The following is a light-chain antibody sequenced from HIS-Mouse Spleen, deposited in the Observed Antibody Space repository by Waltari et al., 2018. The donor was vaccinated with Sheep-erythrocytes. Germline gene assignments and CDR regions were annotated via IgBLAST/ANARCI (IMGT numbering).Light chain of an antibody. J-gene: IGLJ1*01. V-gene: IGLV2-11*01. CDR2: DVS. CDR1: SSDVGGYNY. CDR3: CSYAGSYNHV. Sequence: QSALTQPRSVSGSPGQSVTISCTGTSSDVGGYNYVSWYQQHPGKAPKLMISDVSKRPSGVPDRFDGSKSGNTASLTISGLQAEDEADYYCCSYAGSYNHVFATGTKVTVL.